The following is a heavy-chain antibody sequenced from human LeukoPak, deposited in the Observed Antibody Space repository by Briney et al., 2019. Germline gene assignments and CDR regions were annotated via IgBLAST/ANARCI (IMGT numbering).Heavy chain of an antibody. CDR3: ARDLCGGHCGFDY. D-gene: IGHD2-21*02. CDR2: VYSGGST. CDR1: GFTVSSNY. J-gene: IGHJ4*02. V-gene: IGHV3-53*01. Sequence: GGSLRLSCAASGFTVSSNYMSWVRQAPGKGLEWVSFVYSGGSTHYADSVKGRFTISRDNPKNTLYLQLNSLRAADTAVYYRARDLCGGHCGFDYWGPGTLVTVSS.